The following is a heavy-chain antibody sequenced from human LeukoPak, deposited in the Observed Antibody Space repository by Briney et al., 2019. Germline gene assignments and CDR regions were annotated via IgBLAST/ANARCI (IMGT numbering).Heavy chain of an antibody. CDR3: ARVKGFYYYDSSGPNY. CDR1: GYTFTSYG. Sequence: ASVKVSCKASGYTFTSYGISWVRQAPGQGLEWMGWISAYNGNTNYAQKLQGRITMTTDTSTSTAYMELRSLRSDDTAVYYCARVKGFYYYDSSGPNYWGQGTLVTVSS. CDR2: ISAYNGNT. J-gene: IGHJ4*02. D-gene: IGHD3-22*01. V-gene: IGHV1-18*01.